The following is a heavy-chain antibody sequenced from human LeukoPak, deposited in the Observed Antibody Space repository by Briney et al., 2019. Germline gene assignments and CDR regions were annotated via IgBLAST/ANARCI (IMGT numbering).Heavy chain of an antibody. Sequence: PSETLSLTCTVSGYSISSGYYWGWIRQPPGKGLEWFGSIYHGGSTYYNPSLKSRVTISVDTSKNQFSLKLSSVTAADTAVYFCASMRIYYYDSSGYYYQHFDYWGQGTLVTVSS. J-gene: IGHJ4*02. CDR2: IYHGGST. CDR1: GYSISSGYY. CDR3: ASMRIYYYDSSGYYYQHFDY. V-gene: IGHV4-38-2*02. D-gene: IGHD3-22*01.